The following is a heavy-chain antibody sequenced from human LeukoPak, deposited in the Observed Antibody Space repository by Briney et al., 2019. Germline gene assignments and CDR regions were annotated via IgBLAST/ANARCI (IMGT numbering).Heavy chain of an antibody. J-gene: IGHJ6*02. D-gene: IGHD6-19*01. CDR2: ISGSGGST. CDR1: GFTFSSYA. V-gene: IGHV3-23*01. Sequence: GGSLRLSCAASGFTFSSYAMTWVRQAPGKGLAWVSGISGSGGSTYYADSVKGRFTISRDNSKNTLYLQMNSLRAEDTAVYYCAKNQHTSGWFGASYYNGMDVWGQGTTVTVSS. CDR3: AKNQHTSGWFGASYYNGMDV.